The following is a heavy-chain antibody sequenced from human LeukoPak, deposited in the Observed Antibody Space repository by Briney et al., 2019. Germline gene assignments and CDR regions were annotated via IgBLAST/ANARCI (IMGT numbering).Heavy chain of an antibody. Sequence: GGFLRLSCVASGFTFSSYEMNWVRQAPGKGLEWVSYISLLGDTIYYADSVKGRFTISRDNAKNSLFLQMSSLRPEDTAIYYCVREYSDQLLWTALDYWGQGALVTVSS. CDR1: GFTFSSYE. CDR2: ISLLGDTI. V-gene: IGHV3-48*03. J-gene: IGHJ4*02. D-gene: IGHD2-2*01. CDR3: VREYSDQLLWTALDY.